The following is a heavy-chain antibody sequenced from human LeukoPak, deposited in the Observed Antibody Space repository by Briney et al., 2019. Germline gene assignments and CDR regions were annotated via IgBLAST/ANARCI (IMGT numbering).Heavy chain of an antibody. CDR3: TRVPLYCSGGSCYSHYYYYYYMDV. Sequence: GGSLRLSCTASGFTFGDYAMSWFRQAPGKGLEWVGFIRSKAYGGTTEYAASVKGRFTISRDDSKSIAYLQTNSLKTEDTAVYYCTRVPLYCSGGSCYSHYYYYYYMDVWGKGTTVTVSS. CDR2: IRSKAYGGTT. D-gene: IGHD2-15*01. CDR1: GFTFGDYA. V-gene: IGHV3-49*03. J-gene: IGHJ6*03.